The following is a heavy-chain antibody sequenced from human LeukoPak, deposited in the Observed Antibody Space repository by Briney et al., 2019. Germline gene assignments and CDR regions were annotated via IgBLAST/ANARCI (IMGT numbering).Heavy chain of an antibody. Sequence: GGSLRLSCTASGFAFTNAWMNWVRQAPGKGLEWVSYISSSGSTIYYADSVKGRFTISRDNAKNSLYLQMNSLRAEDTAVYYCARELIRGFDPWGQGTLVTVSS. D-gene: IGHD3-10*01. CDR1: GFAFTNAW. CDR3: ARELIRGFDP. V-gene: IGHV3-48*04. CDR2: ISSSGSTI. J-gene: IGHJ5*02.